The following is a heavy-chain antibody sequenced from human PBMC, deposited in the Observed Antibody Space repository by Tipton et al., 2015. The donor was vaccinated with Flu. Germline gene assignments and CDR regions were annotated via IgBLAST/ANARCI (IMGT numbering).Heavy chain of an antibody. J-gene: IGHJ3*01. CDR2: INQDGSEK. CDR3: ASLMAADVFDV. CDR1: GFTFSTFW. V-gene: IGHV3-7*01. Sequence: SLRLSCAASGFTFSTFWMSWVRQAPGKGLEWVANINQDGSEKYYVDSVKGRFTISRDNAKSILYLQMNSLRAEDTAVYYCASLMAADVFDVWGQGTMVTVSS. D-gene: IGHD2-8*01.